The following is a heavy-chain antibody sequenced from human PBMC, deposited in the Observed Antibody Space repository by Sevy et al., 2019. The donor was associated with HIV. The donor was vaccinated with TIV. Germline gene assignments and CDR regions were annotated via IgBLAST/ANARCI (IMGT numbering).Heavy chain of an antibody. J-gene: IGHJ3*01. CDR3: AREGVIYDDDGRDFDDAFDF. CDR1: AFSLSNYY. CDR2: IKQGGNEQ. Sequence: GGSLRLSCAASAFSLSNYYMTWVRQAPGKGLEWVANIKQGGNEQFYLESVKGRFTISRDDSKNSVYLQMTSLRAEDTAVYYCAREGVIYDDDGRDFDDAFDFWGHGTMVTVSS. V-gene: IGHV3-7*01. D-gene: IGHD2-21*01.